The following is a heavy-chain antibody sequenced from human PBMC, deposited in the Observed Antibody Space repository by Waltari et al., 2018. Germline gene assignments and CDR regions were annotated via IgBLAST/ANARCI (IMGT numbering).Heavy chain of an antibody. CDR2: IYYSGST. CDR1: GGSISSYY. Sequence: QVQLQESGPGLVKPSETLSLTCTVSGGSISSYYWSWIRQPPGKGLEWIGYIYYSGSTNDNPALKRRAHIYVDTSKNQFSLKLSSVTDTGTAVYYCARGAQCWSGYYTGDLDYWGQGTLVSVSS. CDR3: ARGAQCWSGYYTGDLDY. J-gene: IGHJ4*02. V-gene: IGHV4-59*01. D-gene: IGHD3-3*01.